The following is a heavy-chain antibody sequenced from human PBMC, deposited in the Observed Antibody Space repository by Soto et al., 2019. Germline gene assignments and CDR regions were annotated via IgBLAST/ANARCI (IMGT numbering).Heavy chain of an antibody. J-gene: IGHJ5*02. CDR3: ARGGKYNWNHNWFDP. CDR1: GGSFSGYY. Sequence: SETLSLTCAVYGGSFSGYYWSWIRQPPGKGLEWIGEVNHSGSTNYNPSLKSRVTISVDTSKNQFSLKLSSVTAADTAVYYCARGGKYNWNHNWFDPWGQGTLVTVSS. D-gene: IGHD1-20*01. CDR2: VNHSGST. V-gene: IGHV4-34*01.